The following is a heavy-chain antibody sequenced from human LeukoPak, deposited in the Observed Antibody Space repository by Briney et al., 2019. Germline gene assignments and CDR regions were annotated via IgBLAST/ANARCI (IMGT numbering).Heavy chain of an antibody. CDR3: ARVVITVGFQTQADY. V-gene: IGHV1-18*01. J-gene: IGHJ4*02. Sequence: ASVKVSCKASGYTFTSYGISWVRQAPGQGLEWIGWISAYNGNTNYAQKLQGRVTMTTDTSTSTAYMELRSLRSDDTAVYYCARVVITVGFQTQADYWGQGTLVTVSS. D-gene: IGHD3-22*01. CDR1: GYTFTSYG. CDR2: ISAYNGNT.